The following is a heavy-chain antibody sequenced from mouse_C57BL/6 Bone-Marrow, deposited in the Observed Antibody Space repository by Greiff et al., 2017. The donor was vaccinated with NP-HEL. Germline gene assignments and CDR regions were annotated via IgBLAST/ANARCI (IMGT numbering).Heavy chain of an antibody. V-gene: IGHV7-1*01. J-gene: IGHJ4*01. CDR3: ARDSYSNYPYDAMDY. Sequence: EVMLVESGGGLVQSGRSLRLSCATSGFTFSDFYMEWVRQAPGKGLEWIAASRNKANDYTTEYSASVRGRFIVSRDTSQSILYLKMNALRAEDTANYYCARDSYSNYPYDAMDYWGQGTSVTVSS. D-gene: IGHD2-5*01. CDR1: GFTFSDFY. CDR2: SRNKANDYTT.